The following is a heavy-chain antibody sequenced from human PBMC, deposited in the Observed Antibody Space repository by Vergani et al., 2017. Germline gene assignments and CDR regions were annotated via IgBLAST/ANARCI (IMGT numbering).Heavy chain of an antibody. D-gene: IGHD4-23*01. V-gene: IGHV4-38-2*01. CDR1: GYSISSGYY. Sequence: QVQLQESGPGLVKPSETLSLTCVVSGYSISSGYYWGWIRQPPGKGLEWIGSIYHSWSTYYNPSLKSRVTISLDTSKNQFSLKVHSVTAADTAVYYCARHGNPPSNLAAPLATWGHGSLVTVSS. J-gene: IGHJ5*01. CDR2: IYHSWST. CDR3: ARHGNPPSNLAAPLAT.